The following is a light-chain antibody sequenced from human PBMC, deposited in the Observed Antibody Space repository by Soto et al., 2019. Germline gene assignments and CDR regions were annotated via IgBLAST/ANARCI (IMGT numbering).Light chain of an antibody. CDR1: SSNIGAGYD. J-gene: IGLJ1*01. CDR2: GNT. V-gene: IGLV1-40*01. CDR3: QSHDSSLHASV. Sequence: QSVLTQPPSVSGAPGQRGTISCTGSSSNIGAGYDVHWYLQLPGTAPKLIIYGNTNRPSGVPDRFSGSKSGSSASLAIIGLQAEDEADYYCQSHDSSLHASVFGTGTKVTVL.